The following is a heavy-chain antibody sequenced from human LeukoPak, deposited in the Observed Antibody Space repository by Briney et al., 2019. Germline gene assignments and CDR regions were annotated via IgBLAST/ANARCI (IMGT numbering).Heavy chain of an antibody. CDR2: FDPEDGET. D-gene: IGHD3-22*01. V-gene: IGHV1-24*01. CDR3: ATAYYYDSSVYYLH. CDR1: GYTLTDLS. J-gene: IGHJ4*02. Sequence: ASVKVSFKVSGYTLTDLSMHWVRQAPGKGLEWMGGFDPEDGETIYAQKFQGRVTITEDTSTDTAYMELSSLRSEDTAVYYCATAYYYDSSVYYLHGGEGTLVTVSS.